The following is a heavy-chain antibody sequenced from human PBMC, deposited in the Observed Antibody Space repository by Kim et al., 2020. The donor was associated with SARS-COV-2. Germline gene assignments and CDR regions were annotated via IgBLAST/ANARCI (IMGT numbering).Heavy chain of an antibody. Sequence: GESLKISCQTSGYSFTTYWIDWVRQVPGKCLEWMGIIYPGDSDTIYSPSFQGQVTISADTSISTAYLQWSSLRASDTAMYYCARRALWFGESLDYWGQGTLVTVSS. CDR1: GYSFTTYW. CDR3: ARRALWFGESLDY. V-gene: IGHV5-51*01. D-gene: IGHD3-10*01. J-gene: IGHJ4*02. CDR2: IYPGDSDT.